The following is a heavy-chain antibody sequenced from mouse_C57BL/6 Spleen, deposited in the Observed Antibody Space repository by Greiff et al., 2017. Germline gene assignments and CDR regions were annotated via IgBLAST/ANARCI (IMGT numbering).Heavy chain of an antibody. D-gene: IGHD2-3*01. J-gene: IGHJ4*01. CDR2: IDPSDSYT. Sequence: VQLQQPGAELVKPGASVKLSCKASGYTFTSYWMQWVKQRPGQGLEWIGEIDPSDSYTNYNQKFKGKATLTVDTSSSTAYMQLSSLTSADSAVYYCARWGYDGYPHAMDYWGQGTSVTGSS. V-gene: IGHV1-50*01. CDR3: ARWGYDGYPHAMDY. CDR1: GYTFTSYW.